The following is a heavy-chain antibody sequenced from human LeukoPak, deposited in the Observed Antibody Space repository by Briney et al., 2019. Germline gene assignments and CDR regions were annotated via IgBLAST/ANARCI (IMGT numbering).Heavy chain of an antibody. V-gene: IGHV3-53*01. J-gene: IGHJ4*02. CDR2: IYSGGTT. D-gene: IGHD1-1*01. CDR3: AIEVEGEDY. CDR1: GFTVSSNY. Sequence: GGSLRLSCAASGFTVSSNYMSWVRQAPGKGLEWVSVIYSGGTTYYADSVKGRLTISRDNSKNTVYLQMNSLRAEDTAVYYCAIEVEGEDYWGQGTLVTVSS.